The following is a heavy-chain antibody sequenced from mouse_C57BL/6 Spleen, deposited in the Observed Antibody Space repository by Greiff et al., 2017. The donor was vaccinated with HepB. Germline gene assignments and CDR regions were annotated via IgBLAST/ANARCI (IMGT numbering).Heavy chain of an antibody. J-gene: IGHJ4*01. D-gene: IGHD2-2*01. CDR3: ARDQGHDGDYYAMDY. CDR2: ISYDGSN. CDR1: GYSITSGYY. V-gene: IGHV3-6*01. Sequence: EVQLQESGPGLVKPSQSLSLTCSVTGYSITSGYYWNWIRQFPGNKLEWMGYISYDGSNNYNPSLKNRISITRDTSKNQFFLKLNSVTTEDTATYYCARDQGHDGDYYAMDYWGQGTSVTVSS.